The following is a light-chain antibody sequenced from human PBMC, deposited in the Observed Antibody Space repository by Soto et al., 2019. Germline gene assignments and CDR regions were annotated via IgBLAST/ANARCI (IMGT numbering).Light chain of an antibody. V-gene: IGKV1-5*03. J-gene: IGKJ1*01. CDR2: KAS. Sequence: IQFTQSPSSLSASVGDRVTITCRTSQGIRSALGWYQQEPGKAPKLLIYKASSLESGVPSRFSGSGSGTEFTLTISSLQPDDFATYYCQQYNSYSPKTFGQGTKVDI. CDR3: QQYNSYSPKT. CDR1: QGIRSA.